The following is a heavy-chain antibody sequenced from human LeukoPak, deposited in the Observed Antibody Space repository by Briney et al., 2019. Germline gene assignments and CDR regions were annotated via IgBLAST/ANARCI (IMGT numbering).Heavy chain of an antibody. Sequence: SETLSLTCAVYGGSFSGYYWSWIRQPPGKGLEWIGEINHSGSTNYNPSLKSRVTISVDTSKNQFSLKLSSVTAADTAVYYCARLRKGDRGTYYFDYWGQGTLVTVSS. CDR3: ARLRKGDRGTYYFDY. CDR2: INHSGST. V-gene: IGHV4-34*01. CDR1: GGSFSGYY. J-gene: IGHJ4*02. D-gene: IGHD2-21*02.